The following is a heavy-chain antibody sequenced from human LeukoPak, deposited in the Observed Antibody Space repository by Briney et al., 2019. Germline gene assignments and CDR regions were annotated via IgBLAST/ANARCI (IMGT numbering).Heavy chain of an antibody. CDR1: GGSFSGYY. J-gene: IGHJ5*02. V-gene: IGHV4-34*01. CDR3: ARVDIATTNLFDP. Sequence: SETLSLTCVVYGGSFSGYYWTWIRQPPGKGLEWIGEINHRGTTTYNPSLKSRVTISVDTPKNQFSLKLNSVTAADTAVYYCARVDIATTNLFDPWGQGTLVIVSP. D-gene: IGHD5-12*01. CDR2: INHRGTT.